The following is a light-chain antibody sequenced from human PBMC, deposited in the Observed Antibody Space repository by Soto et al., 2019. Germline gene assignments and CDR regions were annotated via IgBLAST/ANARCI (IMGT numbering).Light chain of an antibody. CDR3: PQYGSSPIT. CDR1: ERVSSSY. J-gene: IGKJ5*01. CDR2: DAS. Sequence: ESVLTHSPATMSLSPGERATLSCGASERVSSSYVAWYQVKGGLAPRLLIHDASTRASGIPDRFRGSKSGTDFTLTIRGLQPEDAALYYCPQYGSSPITFGRGTRLEIK. V-gene: IGKV3D-20*01.